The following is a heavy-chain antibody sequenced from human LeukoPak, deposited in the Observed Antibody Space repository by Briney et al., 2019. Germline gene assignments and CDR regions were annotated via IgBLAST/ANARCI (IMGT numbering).Heavy chain of an antibody. CDR1: GFTFSSYG. CDR2: IWFDGKNE. CDR3: ARARGGYDFDY. Sequence: GGYLRLSCAASGFTFSSYGMHWVRQAPGKGLEWVAEIWFDGKNEHFEDSVKGRFTISRDNSKNTMYLQINSLRAEDTAVYYCARARGGYDFDYWGQGTLVTVSS. V-gene: IGHV3-33*01. J-gene: IGHJ4*02. D-gene: IGHD5-12*01.